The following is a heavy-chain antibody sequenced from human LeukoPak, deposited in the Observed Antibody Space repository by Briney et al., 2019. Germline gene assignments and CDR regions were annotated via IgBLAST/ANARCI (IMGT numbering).Heavy chain of an antibody. J-gene: IGHJ3*02. CDR1: GFTFSSYE. CDR3: ARAYRDGYNRDAFDI. Sequence: GGSLRLSCAASGFTFSSYEMNWVRQAPGKGLEWVSYISSSGSTIYYADSVKGRFTISRDNAKNSLYLQMNSLRAEDMAVYCCARAYRDGYNRDAFDIWGQGTMVTVSS. D-gene: IGHD5-24*01. V-gene: IGHV3-48*03. CDR2: ISSSGSTI.